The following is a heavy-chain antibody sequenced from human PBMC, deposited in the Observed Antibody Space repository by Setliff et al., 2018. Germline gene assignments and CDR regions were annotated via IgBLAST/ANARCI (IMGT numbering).Heavy chain of an antibody. J-gene: IGHJ4*02. V-gene: IGHV3-20*04. Sequence: PGGSLRLSCAASGFTFNPYWMHWVRQAPGKGLVWFCGIDRSGTGTSYADSVKGRFTISRDNAKNSLYLQMSSLRAEDTALYYCARVHRYCDGGACWDYWGQGTLVTVSS. CDR2: IDRSGTGT. CDR1: GFTFNPYW. CDR3: ARVHRYCDGGACWDY. D-gene: IGHD2-15*01.